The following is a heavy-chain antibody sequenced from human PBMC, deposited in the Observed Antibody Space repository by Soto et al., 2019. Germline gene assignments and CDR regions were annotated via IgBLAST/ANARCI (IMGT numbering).Heavy chain of an antibody. CDR3: ARVEGYCSSTSCYAGGVHYYYYGMDV. J-gene: IGHJ6*02. CDR1: GFTFSSYG. V-gene: IGHV3-33*01. CDR2: IWYDGSNK. Sequence: SLRLSCAASGFTFSSYGMHWVRQAPGKGLEWVAVIWYDGSNKYYADSVKGRFTISRDNSKNTLYLQMNSLRAEDTAVYYCARVEGYCSSTSCYAGGVHYYYYGMDVWGQGTTVTVSS. D-gene: IGHD2-2*01.